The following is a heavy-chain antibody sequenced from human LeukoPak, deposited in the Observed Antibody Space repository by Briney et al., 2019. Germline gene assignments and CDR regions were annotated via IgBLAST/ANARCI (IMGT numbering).Heavy chain of an antibody. V-gene: IGHV3-23*01. Sequence: PGGSLRLSCAASGFTFSSYAMSWVRQAPGKGLEWVSAISGSGGSTYYADSVKGRFTISRDNSKNTLYLQMNSLRAEDTAVYYCLGVTAPHHDAFDIWGQGTMVTVSS. D-gene: IGHD1-14*01. CDR2: ISGSGGST. J-gene: IGHJ3*02. CDR1: GFTFSSYA. CDR3: LGVTAPHHDAFDI.